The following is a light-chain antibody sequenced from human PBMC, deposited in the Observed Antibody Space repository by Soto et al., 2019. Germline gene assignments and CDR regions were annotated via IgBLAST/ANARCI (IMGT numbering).Light chain of an antibody. CDR2: DAL. V-gene: IGKV3-11*01. Sequence: EIVMTQSPATLSVSPGERATLSCRASQSVSSNLAWYQQKPGQAPMLLIYDALNRATGIPARFSGSGSGTDFTLTISSLEPEDFALYYCQQRSNWPITFGQGTRLEIK. J-gene: IGKJ5*01. CDR3: QQRSNWPIT. CDR1: QSVSSN.